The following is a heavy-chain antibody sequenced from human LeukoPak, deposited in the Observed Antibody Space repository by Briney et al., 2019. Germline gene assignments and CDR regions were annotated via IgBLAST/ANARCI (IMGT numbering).Heavy chain of an antibody. CDR1: GGSISSGDYY. J-gene: IGHJ2*01. V-gene: IGHV4-30-4*01. CDR2: IYYSGST. Sequence: SETLSLTCTVSGGSISSGDYYWSWIRQPPGKGLEWIGYIYYSGSTYYNPSLKSRVTISVDTSKNQFSLKLSSVTAADTAVYYCARVPRPRYCSSTSCWGYWYFDLWGRGTLVTVSS. CDR3: ARVPRPRYCSSTSCWGYWYFDL. D-gene: IGHD2-2*01.